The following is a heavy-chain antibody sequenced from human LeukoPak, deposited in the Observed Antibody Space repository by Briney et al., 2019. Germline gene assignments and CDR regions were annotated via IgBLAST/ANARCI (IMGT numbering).Heavy chain of an antibody. CDR1: GYTLTELS. CDR2: FDPEDGET. V-gene: IGHV1-24*01. J-gene: IGHJ5*02. Sequence: GASVTVSCKVSGYTLTELSMHWVRQAPGKGLEWMGGFDPEDGETIYAQKFQGRVTMTEDTSTDTAYMELSSLRSEDTAVYYCATRRGTWELVGWFDPWGQGTLVTVSS. CDR3: ATRRGTWELVGWFDP. D-gene: IGHD1-26*01.